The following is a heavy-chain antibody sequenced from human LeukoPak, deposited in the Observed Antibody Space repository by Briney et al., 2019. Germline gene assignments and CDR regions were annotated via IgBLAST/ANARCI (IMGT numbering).Heavy chain of an antibody. CDR2: IYYSGST. CDR3: ARVFTVNYYYYMDV. D-gene: IGHD4-11*01. Sequence: SETLSLTCTVSGGSISSYYWSWIRQPPGKELEWIGYIYYSGSTNYNPSLKSRVTISVDTSKNQFSLKLSSVTAADTAVYYCARVFTVNYYYYMDVWGKGTTVTVSS. CDR1: GGSISSYY. J-gene: IGHJ6*03. V-gene: IGHV4-59*01.